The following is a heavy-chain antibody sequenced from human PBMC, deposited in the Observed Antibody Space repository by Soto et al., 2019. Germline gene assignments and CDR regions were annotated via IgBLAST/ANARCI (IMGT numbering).Heavy chain of an antibody. CDR2: IKQDGSEK. Sequence: GGSLRLSCAASGFTFSRYWMSWVRQAPGKGLEWVANIKQDGSEKYFLDSVKGRFNISRDNAKNSLYLQMNSLIAEDTAVYYCARGPHNKKPPVDNAFDIWGQGTMVTVSS. J-gene: IGHJ3*02. CDR1: GFTFSRYW. D-gene: IGHD5-12*01. CDR3: ARGPHNKKPPVDNAFDI. V-gene: IGHV3-7*01.